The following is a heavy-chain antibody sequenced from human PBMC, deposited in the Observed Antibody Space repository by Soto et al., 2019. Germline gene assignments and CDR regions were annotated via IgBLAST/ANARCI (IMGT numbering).Heavy chain of an antibody. J-gene: IGHJ5*01. Sequence: PSETLSLTCSVSNVSISSSYWNWLRQAPGKGLEWIGFVYYTGTIKYNPSLRSRVTISVDTSRNEFSLRLTSVTTADTAFYFCARDFEGRGQFDPWGPGTLVTVSS. CDR2: VYYTGTI. CDR1: NVSISSSY. D-gene: IGHD3-9*01. V-gene: IGHV4-59*01. CDR3: ARDFEGRGQFDP.